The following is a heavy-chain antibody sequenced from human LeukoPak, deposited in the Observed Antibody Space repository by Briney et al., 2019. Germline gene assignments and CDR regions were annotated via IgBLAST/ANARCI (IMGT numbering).Heavy chain of an antibody. Sequence: GGSLRLSCAASGFTFSDYAMNWVRQAPGKGLQWVSGISGSGASTYYGDSVKGRFIISRDNSKNTLYLQIDSLRAEDTAVYYCAKGASSGWLLYWFDPWGQGTLVTVSS. V-gene: IGHV3-23*01. J-gene: IGHJ5*02. CDR1: GFTFSDYA. CDR3: AKGASSGWLLYWFDP. CDR2: ISGSGAST. D-gene: IGHD6-19*01.